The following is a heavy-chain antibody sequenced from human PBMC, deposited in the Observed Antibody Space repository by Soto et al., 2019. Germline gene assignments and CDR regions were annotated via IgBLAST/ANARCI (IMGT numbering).Heavy chain of an antibody. CDR1: GYSFTSYW. CDR2: IYPGDSDT. CDR3: ARVGGITIFGVVRYYYYGMDV. V-gene: IGHV5-51*01. J-gene: IGHJ6*02. D-gene: IGHD3-3*01. Sequence: LGESLKISCKGSGYSFTSYWIGWVRQMPGKGLEWMGIIYPGDSDTRYSPSFQGQVTISADKSISTAYLQWSSLKASDTAMYYCARVGGITIFGVVRYYYYGMDVWGQGTTVTVSS.